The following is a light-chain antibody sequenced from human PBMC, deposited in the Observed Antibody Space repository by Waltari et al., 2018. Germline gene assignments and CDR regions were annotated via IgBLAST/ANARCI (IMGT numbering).Light chain of an antibody. V-gene: IGLV2-14*01. CDR2: EVS. J-gene: IGLJ3*02. CDR1: SSDVAHYNY. CDR3: SSYTSSSTRV. Sequence: QSALTQPASVSGSPAQSITISCTGTSSDVAHYNYVSWYQQHPVKAPKPMIYEVSNRPSGVSNRFSGSKSGNTASLTISGLQAEDEADYYCSSYTSSSTRVFGGGTKLTVL.